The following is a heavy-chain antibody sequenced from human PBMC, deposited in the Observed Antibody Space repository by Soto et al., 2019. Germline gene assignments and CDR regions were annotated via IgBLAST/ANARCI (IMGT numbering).Heavy chain of an antibody. CDR1: GYTFTSYY. J-gene: IGHJ4*02. Sequence: ASVKVSCKASGYTFTSYYMHWVRQAPGQGLEWMGIINPSGGSTSYAQKFQGRVTMTRDTSTSTVYMELSSLRSDDTAVYYCARDIGITIFGVVIKDFDYWGQGTLVTVSS. CDR3: ARDIGITIFGVVIKDFDY. CDR2: INPSGGST. D-gene: IGHD3-3*01. V-gene: IGHV1-46*01.